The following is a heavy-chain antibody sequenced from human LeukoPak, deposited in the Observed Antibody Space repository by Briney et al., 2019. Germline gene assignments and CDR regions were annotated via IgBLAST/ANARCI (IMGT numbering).Heavy chain of an antibody. Sequence: GGSLRLSCAASGFTFSSYGMSWVRQAPGKGLEWVAAISGSGGSTYYADSVKGRFTISRDNSKNTLYLQMNSLRAEDTAVYYCANGFTYYDFWSGFDYWGQGTLVTVSS. J-gene: IGHJ4*02. CDR1: GFTFSSYG. D-gene: IGHD3-3*01. CDR3: ANGFTYYDFWSGFDY. V-gene: IGHV3-23*01. CDR2: ISGSGGST.